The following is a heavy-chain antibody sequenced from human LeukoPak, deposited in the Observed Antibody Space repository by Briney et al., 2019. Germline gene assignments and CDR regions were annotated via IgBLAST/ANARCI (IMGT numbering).Heavy chain of an antibody. CDR1: GFTFSSYA. CDR3: AKGWSYYYASGNDYFDY. Sequence: GGSLRLSCSASGFTFSSYAMSWVRQAPGKGLEWVSGISGNGGSTFYADPVKGRFTISRDNSKNTVYLQMNSLRAEDTAVYYCAKGWSYYYASGNDYFDYWGQGTLVTVSS. V-gene: IGHV3-23*01. CDR2: ISGNGGST. J-gene: IGHJ4*02. D-gene: IGHD3-10*01.